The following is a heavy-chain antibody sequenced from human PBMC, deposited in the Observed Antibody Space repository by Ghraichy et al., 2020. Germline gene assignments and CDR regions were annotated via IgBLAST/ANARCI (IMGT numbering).Heavy chain of an antibody. J-gene: IGHJ4*02. D-gene: IGHD5-18*01. CDR3: ARGHSYGYGCDY. CDR2: INRDGSSA. CDR1: GFTFSNYW. V-gene: IGHV3-74*01. Sequence: GSLRLSCAASGFTFSNYWMHWVRQTPGKGLVWVSRINRDGSSANYADSVKGRFTISRDNARNTLFLQMSSLRADDTAIYYCARGHSYGYGCDYWGQGTLVTVSS.